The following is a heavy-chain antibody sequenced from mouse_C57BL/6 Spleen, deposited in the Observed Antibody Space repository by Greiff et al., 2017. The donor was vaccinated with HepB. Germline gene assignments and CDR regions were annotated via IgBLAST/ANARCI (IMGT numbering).Heavy chain of an antibody. D-gene: IGHD2-1*01. CDR2: IDPSDSYT. CDR3: ARGNYDYAMDY. J-gene: IGHJ4*01. CDR1: GYTFTSYW. V-gene: IGHV1-69*01. Sequence: VQLQQPGAELVMPGASVKLSCKASGYTFTSYWMHWVKQRPGQGLEWIGEIDPSDSYTNYNQKFKGKSTLTVDKSNSTAYMQLSSLTSEDSAVYYCARGNYDYAMDYWGQGTSVTVSS.